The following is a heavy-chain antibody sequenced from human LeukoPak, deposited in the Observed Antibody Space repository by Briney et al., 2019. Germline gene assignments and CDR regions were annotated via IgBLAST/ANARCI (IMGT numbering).Heavy chain of an antibody. V-gene: IGHV3-21*01. Sequence: GGSLRLSCAASGFTFSSYSMNWVRQAPGKGLEWVSSISSSSSYIYYADSVKGRFTISRDNAKNSLYLQMNSLRAEDTAVYYCARDHPSDYGDSTFDYWGQGTLVTVSS. CDR2: ISSSSSYI. D-gene: IGHD4-17*01. CDR1: GFTFSSYS. CDR3: ARDHPSDYGDSTFDY. J-gene: IGHJ4*02.